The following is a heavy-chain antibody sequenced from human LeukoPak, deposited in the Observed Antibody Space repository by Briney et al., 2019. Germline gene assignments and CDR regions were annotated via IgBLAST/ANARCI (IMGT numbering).Heavy chain of an antibody. J-gene: IGHJ6*02. V-gene: IGHV3-30*18. CDR1: GFTFSSYG. CDR2: ISYVGDDQ. CDR3: AKDRSSGPHYYYGMDV. Sequence: GESLRLSCAASGFTFSSYGIHWVRQAPGKGLEWVAVISYVGDDQFYAESVKGRFTISRDNSKKTVFLQMNSLRGEDTAVYYCAKDRSSGPHYYYGMDVWGQGTTVTVSS. D-gene: IGHD6-25*01.